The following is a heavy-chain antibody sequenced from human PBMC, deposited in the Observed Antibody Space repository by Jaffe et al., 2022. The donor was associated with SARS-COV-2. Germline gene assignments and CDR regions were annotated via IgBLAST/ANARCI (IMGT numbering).Heavy chain of an antibody. CDR2: ISWDGGNT. CDR1: GFTFDDYA. J-gene: IGHJ4*02. V-gene: IGHV3-43D*03. D-gene: IGHD3-22*01. CDR3: AKEKPPYYYDNTGPFGGLDY. Sequence: EVRLVETGGVVVQPGGSLRLSCSASGFTFDDYAMHWVRQAPGKGLEWVSLISWDGGNTYYGDSVKGRFTISRDNSKKSLYLQMNNLRTEDTALYFCAKEKPPYYYDNTGPFGGLDYWGQGTLVTVSS.